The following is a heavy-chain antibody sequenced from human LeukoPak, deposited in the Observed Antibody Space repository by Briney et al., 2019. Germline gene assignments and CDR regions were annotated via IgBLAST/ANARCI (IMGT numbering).Heavy chain of an antibody. CDR1: GGSISSYY. CDR2: IYASGST. D-gene: IGHD3/OR15-3a*01. V-gene: IGHV4-4*07. J-gene: IGHJ4*02. CDR3: ARQTGSGLFTLP. Sequence: SETLSLTCTVSGGSISSYYWSWIRQPAGKGLDWIGRIYASGSTNYNPSLKSRVTMSVDTSKNQISLRLTSVTVTDTAKYYCARQTGSGLFTLPGGQGTLVTVSS.